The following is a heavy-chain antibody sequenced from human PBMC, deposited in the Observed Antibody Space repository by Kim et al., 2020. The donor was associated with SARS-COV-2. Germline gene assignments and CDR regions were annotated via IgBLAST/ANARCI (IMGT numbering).Heavy chain of an antibody. Sequence: FQGRVTITADESTSTAYMELSSLRSEDTAVYYCARDGRFRVAVAGLSFDYWGQGTLVTVSS. D-gene: IGHD6-19*01. J-gene: IGHJ4*02. V-gene: IGHV1-69*01. CDR3: ARDGRFRVAVAGLSFDY.